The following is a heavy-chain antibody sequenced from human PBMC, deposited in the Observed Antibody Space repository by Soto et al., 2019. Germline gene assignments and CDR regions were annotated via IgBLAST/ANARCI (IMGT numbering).Heavy chain of an antibody. CDR3: ATTKGGNIPYYYYYMDV. CDR2: IYHSGST. CDR1: SGSISSSNW. V-gene: IGHV4-4*02. Sequence: SETLSLTCAVSSGSISSSNWWSWVRQPPGKGLEWIGEIYHSGSTNYNPSLKSRVTISVDKSKNQFSLKLSSVTAADTAVYYCATTKGGNIPYYYYYMDVWGKGTTVTVSS. D-gene: IGHD3-16*01. J-gene: IGHJ6*03.